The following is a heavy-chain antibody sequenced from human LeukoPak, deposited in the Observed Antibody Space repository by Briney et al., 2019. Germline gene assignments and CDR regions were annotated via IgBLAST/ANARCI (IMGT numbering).Heavy chain of an antibody. V-gene: IGHV1-24*01. J-gene: IGHJ4*02. CDR2: FDPEDGET. CDR1: GYTLTELS. CDR3: ATKYSSGWYSFDY. Sequence: ASVKVSCKVSGYTLTELSMHWVRQAPGKGLEWMGGFDPEDGETIYAQKFQGRVTMTEDTPTDTAYMELSSLRSEDAAVYYCATKYSSGWYSFDYWGQGTLVTVSS. D-gene: IGHD6-19*01.